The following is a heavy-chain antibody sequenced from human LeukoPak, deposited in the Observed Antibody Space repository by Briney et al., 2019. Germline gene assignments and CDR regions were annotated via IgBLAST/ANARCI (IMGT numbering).Heavy chain of an antibody. D-gene: IGHD1-26*01. V-gene: IGHV3-21*01. CDR2: ISSSSSYI. Sequence: PGGSLRLSCAASGFTFSTYNMNWVRQAPGKGLEWVSSISSSSSYIYYADSAKGRFTISRDNAKNSLYLQMNSLRAEDTDVYYCTRDVGASAPDAFDIWGQGTMVTVSS. J-gene: IGHJ3*02. CDR1: GFTFSTYN. CDR3: TRDVGASAPDAFDI.